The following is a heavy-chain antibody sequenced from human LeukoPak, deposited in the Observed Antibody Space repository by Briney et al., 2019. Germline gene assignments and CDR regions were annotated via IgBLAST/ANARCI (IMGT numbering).Heavy chain of an antibody. CDR2: IYTSGST. J-gene: IGHJ6*03. CDR3: AREEEIQLWPKGYMDV. CDR1: GGSISSYY. V-gene: IGHV4-4*07. Sequence: SETLSFTCTVSGGSISSYYWSWIRQPAGKGLEWIGRIYTSGSTNYNPSLKSRVTMSVDTSKNQFSLKLSSVTAADTAVYYCAREEEIQLWPKGYMDVWGKGTTVTVSS. D-gene: IGHD5-18*01.